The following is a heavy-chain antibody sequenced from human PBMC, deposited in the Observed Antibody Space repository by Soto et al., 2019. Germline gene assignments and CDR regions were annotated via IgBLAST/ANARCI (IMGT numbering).Heavy chain of an antibody. V-gene: IGHV1-2*06. CDR3: ARQLAYCGGDCYTEPFDY. J-gene: IGHJ4*02. Sequence: ASVKVSCKASGYTFTKYYVLWVRQAAGQELEWVGRINPNTCGTNYAQTFQDRVTMTRNTSITTAYMELSRLRSDDTAVYYCARQLAYCGGDCYTEPFDYWGQGTQVTVSS. D-gene: IGHD2-21*02. CDR2: INPNTCGT. CDR1: GYTFTKYY.